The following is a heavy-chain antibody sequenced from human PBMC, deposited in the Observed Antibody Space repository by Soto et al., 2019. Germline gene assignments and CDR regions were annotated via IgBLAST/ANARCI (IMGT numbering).Heavy chain of an antibody. D-gene: IGHD1-1*01. CDR3: ARGWQRFTGTYDS. J-gene: IGHJ4*02. V-gene: IGHV4-31*03. CDR2: IYYDGTT. Sequence: QVQLQQSGPGLVKPSQTLSLTCSVPDGSVSSVFYYWHWIRQRPGKGLEWIGYIYYDGTTYYNPSLTGRVAISLDTSKNHLFLTLTSVTAADTAVYYCARGWQRFTGTYDSWGQGTLVTGSS. CDR1: DGSVSSVFYY.